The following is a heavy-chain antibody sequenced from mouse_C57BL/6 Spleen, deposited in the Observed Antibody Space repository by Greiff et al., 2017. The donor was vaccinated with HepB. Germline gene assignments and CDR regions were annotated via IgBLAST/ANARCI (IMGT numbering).Heavy chain of an antibody. Sequence: QVQLQQPGAELVKRGASVKMSCKASGYTFTSYWITWVKQRPGQGLEWIGDIYPGSGSTNYNEKFKSKATLTVDTSSSTAYMQLSSLTSEDSAVYYCARMGTTVVAGDYFDYWGQGTTLTVSS. V-gene: IGHV1-55*01. CDR3: ARMGTTVVAGDYFDY. D-gene: IGHD1-1*01. CDR2: IYPGSGST. CDR1: GYTFTSYW. J-gene: IGHJ2*01.